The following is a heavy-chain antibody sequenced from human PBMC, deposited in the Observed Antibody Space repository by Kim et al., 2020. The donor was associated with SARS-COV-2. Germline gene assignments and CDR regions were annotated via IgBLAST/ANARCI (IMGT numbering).Heavy chain of an antibody. D-gene: IGHD2-21*02. CDR1: GYSFTSYW. J-gene: IGHJ6*02. Sequence: GESLKISCKGSGYSFTSYWIGWVRQMPGKGLEWMGIIYPGDSDTRYSPSFQGQVTISADKSISTAYLQWSSLKASDTAMYYCARLGAYCGGDCHIWPGEQYYYYYYGMDVWGQGTTVTVSS. CDR3: ARLGAYCGGDCHIWPGEQYYYYYYGMDV. V-gene: IGHV5-51*01. CDR2: IYPGDSDT.